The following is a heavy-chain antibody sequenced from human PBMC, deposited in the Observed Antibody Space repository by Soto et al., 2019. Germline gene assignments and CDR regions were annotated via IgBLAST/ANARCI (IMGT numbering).Heavy chain of an antibody. CDR3: ARDIWAAAVAAYYFVY. V-gene: IGHV3-30-3*01. CDR1: GLTFSSYA. Sequence: QVQLVESGGGVVQPGRSLRLSCAASGLTFSSYAMHWVRQAPGKGLEWVAVISYDGSNKYYADSVKGRFTISRDNSKNTLYLQMNSLRAEDTAVYYCARDIWAAAVAAYYFVYWGQGTLVTVSS. CDR2: ISYDGSNK. D-gene: IGHD6-19*01. J-gene: IGHJ4*02.